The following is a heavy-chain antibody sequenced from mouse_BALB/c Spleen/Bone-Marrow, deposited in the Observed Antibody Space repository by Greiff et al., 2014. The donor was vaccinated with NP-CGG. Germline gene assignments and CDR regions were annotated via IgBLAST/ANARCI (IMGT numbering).Heavy chain of an antibody. CDR2: IYPGSGST. CDR1: GYTFTSYW. CDR3: TGWDY. J-gene: IGHJ2*01. D-gene: IGHD3-3*01. Sequence: LQQSGSELVRPGASVKLSCKASGYTFTSYWMHWVKQRHGQGLEWIGNIYPGSGSTNYDEKFKSKGTLTVDTSSSTAYMHLSSLTSEDSAVYYCTGWDYWGQGTTLTVSS. V-gene: IGHV1S22*01.